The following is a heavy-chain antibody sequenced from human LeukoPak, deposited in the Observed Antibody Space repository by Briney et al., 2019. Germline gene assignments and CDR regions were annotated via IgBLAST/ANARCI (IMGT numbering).Heavy chain of an antibody. CDR1: GGSISSYY. CDR3: ARDGSQYYYDSSGYYDI. D-gene: IGHD3-22*01. Sequence: SETLSLTCTVSGGSISSYYWSWIRQHPGKGLGWIGYIYYSGSTYYNPSLKSRVTISVDTSKNQFSLKLSSVTAADTAVYYCARDGSQYYYDSSGYYDIWGQGTMVTVSS. J-gene: IGHJ3*02. V-gene: IGHV4-59*06. CDR2: IYYSGST.